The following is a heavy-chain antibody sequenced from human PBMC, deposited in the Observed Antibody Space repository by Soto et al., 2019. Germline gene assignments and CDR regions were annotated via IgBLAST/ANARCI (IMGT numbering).Heavy chain of an antibody. D-gene: IGHD3-3*01. CDR3: AREIKYEFWSGYYSPGGMDV. Sequence: PGGSLRLSCAASGFTFSDHYMDWVRQAPGKGLEWVGRTRNKANSYTTEYAASVKGRFTISRDDSKNSLYLQMNSLKTEDTAVYYCAREIKYEFWSGYYSPGGMDVWGQGTTVTVSS. CDR2: TRNKANSYTT. J-gene: IGHJ6*02. V-gene: IGHV3-72*01. CDR1: GFTFSDHY.